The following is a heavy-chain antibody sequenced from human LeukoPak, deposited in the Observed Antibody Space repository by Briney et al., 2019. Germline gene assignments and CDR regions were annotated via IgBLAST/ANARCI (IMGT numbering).Heavy chain of an antibody. CDR2: FDPEDGES. V-gene: IGHV1-24*01. Sequence: ASVRVSCKVSGYTLTELAMHWVRQAPGKGLEWMGGFDPEDGESIYAQKFQGRLTMTEDTSTDTAYMELSSLRSEDTAVYYCAAKRQVQRRDDYNLDDYWGQGTLVTVSS. CDR1: GYTLTELA. J-gene: IGHJ4*02. D-gene: IGHD5-24*01. CDR3: AAKRQVQRRDDYNLDDY.